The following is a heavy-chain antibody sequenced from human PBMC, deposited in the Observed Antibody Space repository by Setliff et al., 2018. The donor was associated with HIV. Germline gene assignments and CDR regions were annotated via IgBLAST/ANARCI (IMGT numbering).Heavy chain of an antibody. CDR2: VYHTGST. D-gene: IGHD2-2*01. CDR1: GYSISSRYY. V-gene: IGHV4-38-2*02. Sequence: SETLSLTCTVSGYSISSRYYWGWIRQPPGKGLEWIGSVYHTGSTHYNPSLKSRVTMSADTSKNQFSLKLSSVTAADPAVYYCASSPAWRSDFGLHTFDYWGQGTLVTVS. CDR3: ASSPAWRSDFGLHTFDY. J-gene: IGHJ4*02.